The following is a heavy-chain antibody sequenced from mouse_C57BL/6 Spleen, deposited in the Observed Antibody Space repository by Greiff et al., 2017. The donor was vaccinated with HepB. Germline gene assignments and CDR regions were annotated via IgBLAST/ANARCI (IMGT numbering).Heavy chain of an antibody. Sequence: QVQLQQSGPELVKPGASVKISCKASGYAFSSSWMNWVKQRPGKGLEWIGRIYPGDGDTNYNGKFKGKATLTADKSSSTAYMQLSSLTSEDSAVYYCARDDYDGGVYAMDYWGQGTSVTVSS. D-gene: IGHD2-4*01. V-gene: IGHV1-82*01. CDR3: ARDDYDGGVYAMDY. CDR2: IYPGDGDT. CDR1: GYAFSSSW. J-gene: IGHJ4*01.